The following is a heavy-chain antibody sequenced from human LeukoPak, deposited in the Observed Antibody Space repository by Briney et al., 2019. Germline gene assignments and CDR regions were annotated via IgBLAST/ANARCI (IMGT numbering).Heavy chain of an antibody. V-gene: IGHV3-21*04. Sequence: PGGSLRLSCAASGFTFSSYSMNWVRQAPGKGLEWVSSISSSSSYIYYADSVKGRFTISRDNAKNSLYLQMNSLRAEDTALYHCAREGDSSPGPYYGMDVWGQGTTVTVSS. D-gene: IGHD3-22*01. J-gene: IGHJ6*02. CDR3: AREGDSSPGPYYGMDV. CDR1: GFTFSSYS. CDR2: ISSSSSYI.